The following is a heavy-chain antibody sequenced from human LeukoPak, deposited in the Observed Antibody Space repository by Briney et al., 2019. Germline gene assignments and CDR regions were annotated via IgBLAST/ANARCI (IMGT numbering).Heavy chain of an antibody. V-gene: IGHV4-31*03. CDR1: GGSISSPGYY. CDR2: IYYTGST. J-gene: IGHJ3*02. CDR3: AREVVLTGTFAFDI. Sequence: SETLSLTCTASGGSISSPGYYCTWVRQLPGKGLEWIGNIYYTGSTHYNPSLKSRVTISIDTSKNQISLNLSSVTDADTAIYYCAREVVLTGTFAFDIWGQGTKVSVSP. D-gene: IGHD2-21*02.